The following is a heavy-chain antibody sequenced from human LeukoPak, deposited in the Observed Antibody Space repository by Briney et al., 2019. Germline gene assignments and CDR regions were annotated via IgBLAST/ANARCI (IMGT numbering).Heavy chain of an antibody. J-gene: IGHJ3*02. V-gene: IGHV3-11*04. D-gene: IGHD3-3*01. CDR1: GFTFSDYY. CDR2: ISNDSVDK. CDR3: ARRDWVSGAVRAFDI. Sequence: SGGSLRLSCVGSGFTFSDYYMSWIRQVPGKGREWVSYISNDSVDKYYVDSVRGRFTISRDNAKKSMYLQMSGLRVEDTAVYYCARRDWVSGAVRAFDIWGQGTMVTVSS.